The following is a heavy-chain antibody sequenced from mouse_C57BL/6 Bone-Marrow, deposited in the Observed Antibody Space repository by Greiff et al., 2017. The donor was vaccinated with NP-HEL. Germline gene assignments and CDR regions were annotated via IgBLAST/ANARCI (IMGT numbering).Heavy chain of an antibody. J-gene: IGHJ2*01. CDR1: GFTFSSYT. CDR2: LSGGGGNT. Sequence: EVQLVESGGGLVKPGGSLKLSCAASGFTFSSYTMSWVRQTPEKRLEWVATLSGGGGNTYYPDSVKGRFTISRDNAKNTLYLHMSSLRSEDTALYYCARRELGLYFDYWGQGTTLTVSS. D-gene: IGHD4-1*01. V-gene: IGHV5-9*01. CDR3: ARRELGLYFDY.